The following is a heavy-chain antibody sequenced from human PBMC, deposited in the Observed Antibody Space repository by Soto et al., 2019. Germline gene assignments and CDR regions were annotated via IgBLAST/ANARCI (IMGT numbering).Heavy chain of an antibody. D-gene: IGHD3-3*01. CDR1: GGSISTYY. CDR3: ASEGVVTPGPLVY. CDR2: IYYTGST. Sequence: PSETLSLTCTVSGGSISTYYWSWIRQPPGKGLEWIGYIYYTGSTNYNPSLKSRVTISVDRSKNQFSLKLSSVTATDTAVYYCASEGVVTPGPLVYWGQGTLVTVSS. V-gene: IGHV4-59*01. J-gene: IGHJ4*02.